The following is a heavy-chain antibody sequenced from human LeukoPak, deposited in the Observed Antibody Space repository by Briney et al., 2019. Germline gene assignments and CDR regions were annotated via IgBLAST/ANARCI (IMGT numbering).Heavy chain of an antibody. D-gene: IGHD3-22*01. Sequence: GGSLRLSCAASGFTFSSYSMNWVRQAPGKGLEWVSSISSSSSYIYYADSVKGRFTISRDNAKNSLYLRMNSLRAEDTAVYYCARGVTRYYDSSGYYLPLRFDYWGQGTLVTVSS. J-gene: IGHJ4*02. CDR2: ISSSSSYI. CDR1: GFTFSSYS. CDR3: ARGVTRYYDSSGYYLPLRFDY. V-gene: IGHV3-21*01.